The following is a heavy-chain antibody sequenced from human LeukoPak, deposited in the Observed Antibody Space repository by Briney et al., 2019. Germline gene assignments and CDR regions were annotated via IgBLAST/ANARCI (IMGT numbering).Heavy chain of an antibody. CDR2: IYYSGST. D-gene: IGHD5-18*01. J-gene: IGHJ4*02. CDR3: ARAPGAGVIQLWLGDY. CDR1: GGSISNSHYY. V-gene: IGHV4-39*07. Sequence: PSETLSLTCTVSGGSISNSHYYWGWIRQPPGKGLEWIGNIYYSGSTYYNPSLKSRVTISVDTSKNQFSLKLSSVTAADTAVYYCARAPGAGVIQLWLGDYWGQGTLVTVSS.